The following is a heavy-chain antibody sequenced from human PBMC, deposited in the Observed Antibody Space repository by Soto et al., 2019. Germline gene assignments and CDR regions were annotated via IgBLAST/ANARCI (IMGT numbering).Heavy chain of an antibody. CDR2: ISGSGGST. D-gene: IGHD3-22*01. J-gene: IGHJ1*01. Sequence: PGGSLRLSCAASGFTFSNYAVTWVRQAPGKGLEWVSTISGSGGSTYYADSVKGRFTISRDNSKNTLYLQMNSLRAEGTAVYYCAKGSVYFHSNGFNLEYYQSWGQGTLVTVSS. V-gene: IGHV3-23*01. CDR3: AKGSVYFHSNGFNLEYYQS. CDR1: GFTFSNYA.